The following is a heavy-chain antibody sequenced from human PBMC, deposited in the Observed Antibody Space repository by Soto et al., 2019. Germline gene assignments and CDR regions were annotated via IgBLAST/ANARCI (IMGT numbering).Heavy chain of an antibody. CDR3: ARDVTRSITGTAMDV. Sequence: PGGSLRLSCAASGFTFSSYSMNWVRQAPGKGLEWVSSISSSSSYIYYADSVKGRFTISRDNAKNSLYLQMNSLRAEDTAVYYCARDVTRSITGTAMDVWGQGTTVTVSS. CDR1: GFTFSSYS. V-gene: IGHV3-21*01. J-gene: IGHJ6*02. D-gene: IGHD1-20*01. CDR2: ISSSSSYI.